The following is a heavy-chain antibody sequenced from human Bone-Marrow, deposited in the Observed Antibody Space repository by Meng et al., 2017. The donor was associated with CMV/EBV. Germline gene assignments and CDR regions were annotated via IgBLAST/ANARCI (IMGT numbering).Heavy chain of an antibody. CDR2: ISYDGSNK. J-gene: IGHJ4*02. V-gene: IGHV3-30-3*01. CDR3: ASFSGSYLFDY. D-gene: IGHD1-26*01. CDR1: GFTFSSYA. Sequence: GGSLRLSCAASGFTFSSYAMHWVRQAPGKGLEWVAVISYDGSNKYYADFVKGRFTISRDNSKNTLYLQMNSLRAEDTAVYYCASFSGSYLFDYWGQGTRVTGSS.